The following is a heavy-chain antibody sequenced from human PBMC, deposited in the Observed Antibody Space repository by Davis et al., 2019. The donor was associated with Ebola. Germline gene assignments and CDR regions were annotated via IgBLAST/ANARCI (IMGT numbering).Heavy chain of an antibody. Sequence: PGGSLRLSCAASGFSFSSHAMHWVRQAPGKGLEWVVVISYDGSNKYYADSVKGRFTISRDNSKNTLYLQMNSLRAEDTAVYYCASSGPVVVAADFDYWGQGTLVTVSS. D-gene: IGHD2-15*01. CDR2: ISYDGSNK. CDR3: ASSGPVVVAADFDY. J-gene: IGHJ4*02. V-gene: IGHV3-30-3*01. CDR1: GFSFSSHA.